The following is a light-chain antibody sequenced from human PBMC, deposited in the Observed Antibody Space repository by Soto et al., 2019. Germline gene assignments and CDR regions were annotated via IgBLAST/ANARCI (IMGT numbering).Light chain of an antibody. Sequence: QSVLTQPPSASGTPGQRVTISCSGSSSNIGSNTVNWYQQLPGTAPKLLIYSNNQRPSGVPDRFSGSKSGTSASLAISGLQSEDEAASSCAACDDSLTGPVFGGGTKLTVL. CDR2: SNN. V-gene: IGLV1-44*01. CDR3: AACDDSLTGPV. CDR1: SSNIGSNT. J-gene: IGLJ2*01.